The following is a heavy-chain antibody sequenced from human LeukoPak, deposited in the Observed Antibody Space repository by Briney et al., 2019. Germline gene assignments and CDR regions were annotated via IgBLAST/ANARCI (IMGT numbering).Heavy chain of an antibody. D-gene: IGHD6-6*01. CDR2: IYPGDSDT. Sequence: GESLKISCKGSGYSFTSYWIGWVRQMPGKGLEWMGIIYPGDSDTRYSPSFQGQVTISADKSISTAYLRWGSLKASDTAMYYCARHSSSSYSYYYGMDVWGQGTTVTVSS. J-gene: IGHJ6*02. CDR1: GYSFTSYW. CDR3: ARHSSSSYSYYYGMDV. V-gene: IGHV5-51*01.